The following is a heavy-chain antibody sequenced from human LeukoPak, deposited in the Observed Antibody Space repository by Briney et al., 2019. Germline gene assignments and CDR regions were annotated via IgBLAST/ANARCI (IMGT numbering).Heavy chain of an antibody. CDR2: ISYDGSNK. Sequence: GGSLRLSCAASGFTFSSYAMHWVRQAPGKGLERVAVISYDGSNKYYADSVKGRFTISRDNSKNTLYLQMNGLRAEDTAVYYCARELVAGNGMDVWGQGTTVTVSS. V-gene: IGHV3-30-3*01. J-gene: IGHJ6*02. D-gene: IGHD1-14*01. CDR1: GFTFSSYA. CDR3: ARELVAGNGMDV.